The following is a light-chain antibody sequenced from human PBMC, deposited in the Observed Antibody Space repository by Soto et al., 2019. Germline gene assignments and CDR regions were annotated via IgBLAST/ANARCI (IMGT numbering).Light chain of an antibody. CDR1: QSISGW. CDR2: DAS. V-gene: IGKV1-5*01. Sequence: DIQMTQSPSTLSASVGDRVTITCRASQSISGWLAWYQQKPGKAPKLLIYDASSLESGVPSRFSGSGSGTEFTLTITSLQPDDFATYYCQQYNTYSPWTFGPGTKVDI. J-gene: IGKJ1*01. CDR3: QQYNTYSPWT.